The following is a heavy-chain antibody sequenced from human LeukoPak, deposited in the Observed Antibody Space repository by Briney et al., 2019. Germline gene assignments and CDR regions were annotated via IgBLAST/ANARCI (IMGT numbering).Heavy chain of an antibody. D-gene: IGHD6-13*01. CDR1: GFTFSSYS. J-gene: IGHJ4*02. Sequence: PGGSLRLSCAASGFTFSSYSMNWVRQAPGKGLEWVSYISSSSSTIYYADSVKGRLTISRDNAKNSLYLQMNSLRAEDTAVYYCAREGGSSWYYFDYWGQGTLVTVSS. CDR2: ISSSSSTI. V-gene: IGHV3-48*04. CDR3: AREGGSSWYYFDY.